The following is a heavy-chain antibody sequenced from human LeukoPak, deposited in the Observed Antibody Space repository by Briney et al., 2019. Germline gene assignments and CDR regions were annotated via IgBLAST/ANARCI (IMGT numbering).Heavy chain of an antibody. CDR3: APPEAYYYDSSGPAKDY. V-gene: IGHV3-48*03. CDR2: ISSSGYTI. CDR1: GFTFSSYE. Sequence: GGSLRLSCAASGFTFSSYEINWVRQAPGKGLEWVSYISSSGYTIHYADSVKGRFTISRDNSKNTLYLQMNSLRAEDTAVYYCAPPEAYYYDSSGPAKDYWGQGTLVTVSS. J-gene: IGHJ4*02. D-gene: IGHD3-22*01.